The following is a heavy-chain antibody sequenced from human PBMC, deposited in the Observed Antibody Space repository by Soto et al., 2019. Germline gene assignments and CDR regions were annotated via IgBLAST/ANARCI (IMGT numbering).Heavy chain of an antibody. Sequence: EVQLVESGGGLVQPGRSLRLSCAASGFTFDDYAMHWVRQAPGKGLEWVSGISWNRGSIGYADSVKGRFTISRDNAKNSLYLQMNSLRAEDTALYYCAKDMSEAYCTNGVCNYGMDVWGQGTTVTVSS. CDR1: GFTFDDYA. V-gene: IGHV3-9*01. CDR2: ISWNRGSI. D-gene: IGHD2-8*01. CDR3: AKDMSEAYCTNGVCNYGMDV. J-gene: IGHJ6*02.